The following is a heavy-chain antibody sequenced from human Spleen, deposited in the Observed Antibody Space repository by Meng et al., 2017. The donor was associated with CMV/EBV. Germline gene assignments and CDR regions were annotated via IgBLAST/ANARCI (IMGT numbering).Heavy chain of an antibody. V-gene: IGHV3-7*01. CDR3: ARDADS. CDR2: IKQDGSEK. J-gene: IGHJ4*02. Sequence: ESLKISCAASGFTFSNYWMSWVRQAPGKGLEWVANIKQDGSEKYYVDSVKGRFTISRDNAKNSLYLQMNSLRAEDTAVYYCARDADSWGQGTLVTVSS. CDR1: GFTFSNYW.